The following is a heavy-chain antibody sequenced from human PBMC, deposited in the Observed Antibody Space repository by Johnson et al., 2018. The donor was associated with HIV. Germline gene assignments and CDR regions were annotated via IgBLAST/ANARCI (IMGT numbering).Heavy chain of an antibody. CDR2: INWNGGST. V-gene: IGHV3-20*04. Sequence: VQLVESGGGVVQPGGSQRLSCAASGFTFSSYGMHWVRQAPGKGLEWVSGINWNGGSTGYADSVKGRFTISRDNALNSLYLQINSLRAEDTAVYYCARSNAFDIWGQGTMVTGSS. J-gene: IGHJ3*02. CDR1: GFTFSSYG. CDR3: ARSNAFDI.